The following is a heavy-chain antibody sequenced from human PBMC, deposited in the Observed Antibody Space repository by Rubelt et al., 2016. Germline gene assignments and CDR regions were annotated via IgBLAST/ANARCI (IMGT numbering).Heavy chain of an antibody. CDR3: ARGWGYSYGRTPYYFDP. J-gene: IGHJ4*02. D-gene: IGHD5-18*01. Sequence: QLHLQESGPGLVKSSETLSLTCSVSGGSIISSGYYWSWIRQAPGKGLEWIGGMRYTGTTYYNPSLNSRVTISVDPSQTKFHLKVTSLTAAETAVYYGARGWGYSYGRTPYYFDPGGQGVLVTVSS. CDR1: GGSIISSGYY. CDR2: MRYTGTT. V-gene: IGHV4-39*07.